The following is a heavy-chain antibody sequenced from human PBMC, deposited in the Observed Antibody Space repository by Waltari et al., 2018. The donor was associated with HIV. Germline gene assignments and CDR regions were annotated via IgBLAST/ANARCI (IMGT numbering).Heavy chain of an antibody. J-gene: IGHJ4*02. Sequence: QVQLVQSGGEVKKPGSSVRVSCTSSGDPFPTFGTSWVRQATGQGLEWMGGIIPVFGTPTFGRKFQGRLSIIADESASTAYMELSSLKSDDTAIYFCARFKFVGRRVDHFFDYWGQGSLVTVSS. V-gene: IGHV1-69*12. CDR1: GDPFPTFG. CDR3: ARFKFVGRRVDHFFDY. D-gene: IGHD3-10*01. CDR2: IIPVFGTP.